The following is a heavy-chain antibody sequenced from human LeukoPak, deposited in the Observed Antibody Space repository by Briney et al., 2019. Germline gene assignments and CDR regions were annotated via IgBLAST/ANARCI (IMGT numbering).Heavy chain of an antibody. CDR2: TNNRGNDD. CDR1: GFTFSSYS. CDR3: AKDWGTSGTTGWMFEY. V-gene: IGHV3-21*01. Sequence: GGSLRLSCAASGFTFSSYSMNWVRQAPGKGLEWVSSTNNRGNDDYYADSVKGRFTISRDNAKNSLYLQMNSLRAEDTAVYYCAKDWGTSGTTGWMFEYWGQGTLVTVSS. D-gene: IGHD1-1*01. J-gene: IGHJ4*02.